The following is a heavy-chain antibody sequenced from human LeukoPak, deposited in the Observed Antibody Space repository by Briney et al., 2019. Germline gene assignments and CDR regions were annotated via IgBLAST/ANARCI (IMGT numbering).Heavy chain of an antibody. CDR1: GGSFSGYY. CDR3: ARGRKYYYDSSGYRTSYYFDY. D-gene: IGHD3-22*01. Sequence: SETLSLTCAVYGGSFSGYYWGWIRQPPGRGLEWIGEINHSGSTNYNPSLKSRVTISVDTSKNQFSLKLSSVTAADTAVYYCARGRKYYYDSSGYRTSYYFDYWGQGTLVTVSS. J-gene: IGHJ4*02. CDR2: INHSGST. V-gene: IGHV4-34*01.